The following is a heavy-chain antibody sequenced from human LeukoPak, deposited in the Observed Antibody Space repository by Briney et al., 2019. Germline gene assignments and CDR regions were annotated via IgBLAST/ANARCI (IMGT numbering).Heavy chain of an antibody. CDR3: ARGGSWFSDY. CDR2: INPNSGDT. D-gene: IGHD6-13*01. V-gene: IGHV1-2*06. Sequence: ASVKVSCKASGYTFIGYYMHWVRQAPGQGLEWMGRINPNSGDTNYAQKFQGRVSVTRDTSITTAYMEVSRLSSDDTAMYYCARGGSWFSDYWGQGTLVTVSS. J-gene: IGHJ4*02. CDR1: GYTFIGYY.